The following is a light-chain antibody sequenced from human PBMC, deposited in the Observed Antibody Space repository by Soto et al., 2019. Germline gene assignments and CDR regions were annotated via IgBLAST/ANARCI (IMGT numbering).Light chain of an antibody. CDR1: QSISYW. V-gene: IGKV1-5*03. CDR3: QQYSRYRT. Sequence: DIQLTQSPSTLSASVGDRVTITFRASQSISYWLAWYQQKPGKAPKLLIYQTSTLQGGVPSRFSGGGSGTEFTLTISSLQPDDSATYYCQQYSRYRTFGQGNKVDIK. CDR2: QTS. J-gene: IGKJ1*01.